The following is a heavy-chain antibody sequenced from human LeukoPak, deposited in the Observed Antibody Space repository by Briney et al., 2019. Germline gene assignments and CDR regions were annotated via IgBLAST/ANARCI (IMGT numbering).Heavy chain of an antibody. V-gene: IGHV3-53*01. CDR2: IYSGGST. D-gene: IGHD6-13*01. Sequence: SGGSLRLSCAASGFTVSSNYMSWVRQAPGKGLEWVSVIYSGGSTYYADSVQGRFTISRDNSKNTLYLQMNSLRAEDTAVYYCAKVRSWYAWDAFDIWGQGTMVTVSS. J-gene: IGHJ3*02. CDR1: GFTVSSNY. CDR3: AKVRSWYAWDAFDI.